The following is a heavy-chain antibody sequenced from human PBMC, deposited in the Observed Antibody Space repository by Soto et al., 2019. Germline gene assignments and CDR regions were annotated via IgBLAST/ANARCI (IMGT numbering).Heavy chain of an antibody. CDR1: VYSINSNTFF. D-gene: IGHD1-1*01. V-gene: IGHV4-39*01. J-gene: IGHJ3*02. Sequence: SETLSLTCSFSVYSINSNTFFLCFFRQPPWNWLEWIGDIYYTVPTNYNPSLAIRVTISIDTYNNQFFLRLSAVTAADTAMYYCVRSYRPGLKGRKYMRQLDIWGPGTRLNVSS. CDR3: VRSYRPGLKGRKYMRQLDI. CDR2: IYYTVPT.